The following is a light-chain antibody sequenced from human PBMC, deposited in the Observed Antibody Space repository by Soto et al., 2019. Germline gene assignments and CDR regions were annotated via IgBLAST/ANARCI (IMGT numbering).Light chain of an antibody. CDR3: QQYNNWPPLT. CDR2: VAS. V-gene: IGKV3-15*01. J-gene: IGKJ4*01. CDR1: QSVSNY. Sequence: EIVMTQSPATLSVSPGERATLSCRASQSVSNYLALDQQNPGQAPRLLIHVASTRATSIPARFSGSGFGTEFTLTISSLQSADFAVYYCQQYNNWPPLTIGGGTKVEIK.